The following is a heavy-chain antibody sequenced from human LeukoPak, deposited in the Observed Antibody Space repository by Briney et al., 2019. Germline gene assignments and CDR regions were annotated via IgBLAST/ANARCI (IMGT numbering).Heavy chain of an antibody. J-gene: IGHJ6*03. CDR3: ARGKLAAAGRGLHFYYMDV. D-gene: IGHD6-13*01. Sequence: ASVKVSCKASGYTFTTYGISWVRQAPGQGLEWMGWISPYNGNTKYAQKLQGRVTMTTDTSTSTAYMELRSLRSDDTAVYYCARGKLAAAGRGLHFYYMDVWGKGTTVTVSS. CDR1: GYTFTTYG. CDR2: ISPYNGNT. V-gene: IGHV1-18*01.